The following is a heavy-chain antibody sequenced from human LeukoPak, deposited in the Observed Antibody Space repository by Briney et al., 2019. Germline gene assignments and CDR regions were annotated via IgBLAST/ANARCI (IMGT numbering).Heavy chain of an antibody. Sequence: GGSLRLSCAASGFTVSSNYMSWVRQAPGRGLEWVSVVYSGGSTYYADSVKGRFTISRDNPKNTLYLQMNSLRAEDTAVYYCAPDLRGAAWSLDYWGQGTLVTVSS. CDR3: APDLRGAAWSLDY. D-gene: IGHD2-15*01. V-gene: IGHV3-53*01. J-gene: IGHJ4*02. CDR2: VYSGGST. CDR1: GFTVSSNY.